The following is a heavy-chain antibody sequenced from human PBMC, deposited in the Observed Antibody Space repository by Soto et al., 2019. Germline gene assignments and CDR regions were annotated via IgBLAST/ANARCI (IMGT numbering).Heavy chain of an antibody. Sequence: ASVKVSCKASGYTFTRYAMHWVRQAPGQRLEWMGWINAGNGDTEYSQKFQGRVTITRDTSASTAYMELSSLRSEDTAVYYCARDIKQQLTTYYYFYGMDVWGQGTTVTVSS. CDR3: ARDIKQQLTTYYYFYGMDV. J-gene: IGHJ6*02. CDR1: GYTFTRYA. D-gene: IGHD6-13*01. V-gene: IGHV1-3*01. CDR2: INAGNGDT.